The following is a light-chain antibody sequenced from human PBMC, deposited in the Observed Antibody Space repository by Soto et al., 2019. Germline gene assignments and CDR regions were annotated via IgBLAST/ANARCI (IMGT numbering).Light chain of an antibody. CDR2: GAS. CDR1: QSVSSSY. CDR3: QQYGSSSWT. Sequence: EIVLTQSPGTLSLSPGERATLSCRASQSVSSSYLAWYQHKPGQAPRLLIYGASSRATGIPDRLSGSGSGTDFTLTISRLEPEDFAVYYCQQYGSSSWTFGQGTKVDIK. V-gene: IGKV3-20*01. J-gene: IGKJ1*01.